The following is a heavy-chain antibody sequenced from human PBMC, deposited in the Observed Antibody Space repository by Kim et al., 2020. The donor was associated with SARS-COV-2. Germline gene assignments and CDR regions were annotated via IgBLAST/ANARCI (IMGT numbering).Heavy chain of an antibody. V-gene: IGHV3-7*03. D-gene: IGHD3-10*01. J-gene: IGHJ5*02. CDR2: IKQDGSEK. Sequence: GGSLRLSCAASGFTFSSYWMSWVRQAPGKGLEWVANIKQDGSEKYYVDSVKGRFTISRDNAKNSLYLQMNSLRAEDTAVYYCARGSGPGALLWFGEGNWFDPWGQGTLVTVSS. CDR3: ARGSGPGALLWFGEGNWFDP. CDR1: GFTFSSYW.